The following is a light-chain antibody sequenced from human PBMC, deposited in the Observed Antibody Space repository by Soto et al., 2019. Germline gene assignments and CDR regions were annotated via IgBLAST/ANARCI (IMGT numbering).Light chain of an antibody. CDR3: QQYDNWPPWT. Sequence: EIVMTQSPATLSVSPGERATLSCRASQSVSSNLAWYQQKPGQAPRLLIYGASTRATGIPARFSGSGSGTEFTLVISSLQSEDFAVYYCQQYDNWPPWTVGQGTKVEIK. CDR1: QSVSSN. J-gene: IGKJ1*01. CDR2: GAS. V-gene: IGKV3-15*01.